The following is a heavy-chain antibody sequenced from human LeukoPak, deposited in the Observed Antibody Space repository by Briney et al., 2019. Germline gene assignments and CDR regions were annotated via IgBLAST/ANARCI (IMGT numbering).Heavy chain of an antibody. J-gene: IGHJ4*02. CDR3: ARPNCYGSGSYYIDS. Sequence: GESLKISCKDSGYSFTSYWIGWVRQMPGKGLEWMGMIYPGASDTRYRPSFRGQVTISADKSISTAYLQWSSLKASATAMYYCARPNCYGSGSYYIDSWGQGTLVTVSS. CDR1: GYSFTSYW. CDR2: IYPGASDT. D-gene: IGHD3-10*01. V-gene: IGHV5-51*01.